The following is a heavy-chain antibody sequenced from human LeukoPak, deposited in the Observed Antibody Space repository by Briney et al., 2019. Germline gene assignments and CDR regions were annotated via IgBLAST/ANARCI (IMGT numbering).Heavy chain of an antibody. CDR1: GFTFISSG. CDR3: AKDRGAGRYFDL. D-gene: IGHD3-10*01. Sequence: GGCLRLSCAASGFTFISSGMHWVRQAPGKGLGWVAFIRYDGSYEFYAESVQGRFTVSRDNSKNTLYLQMNSLTVEDTAFYYCAKDRGAGRYFDLWGRGTLVTVSS. V-gene: IGHV3-30*02. CDR2: IRYDGSYE. J-gene: IGHJ2*01.